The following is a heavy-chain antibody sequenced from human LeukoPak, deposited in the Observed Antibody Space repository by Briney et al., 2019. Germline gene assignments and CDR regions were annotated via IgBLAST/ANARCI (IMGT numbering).Heavy chain of an antibody. V-gene: IGHV1-8*01. CDR3: ARAQVVTIFGVVIYYYYYMDV. J-gene: IGHJ6*03. D-gene: IGHD3-3*01. CDR2: MNPNSGNT. Sequence: ASVKVSCKASGYTFTSYDINWVRQATGQGLEWMGWMNPNSGNTGYAQKFQGRVTMTRNTSISTAYMELSSLRSEDTAVYYCARAQVVTIFGVVIYYYYYMDVWGKGTTVPVSS. CDR1: GYTFTSYD.